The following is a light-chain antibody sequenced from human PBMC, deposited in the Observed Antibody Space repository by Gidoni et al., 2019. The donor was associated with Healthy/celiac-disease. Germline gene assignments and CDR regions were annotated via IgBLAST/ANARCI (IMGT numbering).Light chain of an antibody. CDR3: AAGDDSLSGRGV. V-gene: IGLV1-47*01. J-gene: IGLJ2*01. CDR1: SSNIGSNY. CDR2: RNN. Sequence: QSVLTQPPSASGTPGQRVTISCSGSSSNIGSNYVYWYQQLPGTAPKLLIDRNNQRPSGVPDRFSGSKSGTSASLAISGLRSEDEADYYCAAGDDSLSGRGVFGGGTKLTVL.